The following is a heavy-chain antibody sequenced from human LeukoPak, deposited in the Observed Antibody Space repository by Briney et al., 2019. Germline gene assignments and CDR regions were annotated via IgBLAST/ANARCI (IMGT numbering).Heavy chain of an antibody. CDR2: IYTSGST. V-gene: IGHV4-4*07. D-gene: IGHD2-2*01. J-gene: IGHJ6*03. Sequence: PSETLSLTCTVSGGSISSYYWSWIRQPAGKGLEWIGRIYTSGSTNYNPSLKSRVTMSVDTSKNQFSLKLSSVTAADTAVYYCARDGPVVVPAAMSYYYMDVWGKGTTVTVSS. CDR1: GGSISSYY. CDR3: ARDGPVVVPAAMSYYYMDV.